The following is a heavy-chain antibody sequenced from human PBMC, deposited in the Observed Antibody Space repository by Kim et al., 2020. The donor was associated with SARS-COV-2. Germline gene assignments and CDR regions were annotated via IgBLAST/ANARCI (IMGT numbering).Heavy chain of an antibody. Sequence: SETLSLTCTVSGYSISSGYYWGWIRQPPGKGLEWIGSIYHSGSTYYNPSLKSRVTISVDTSKNQFSLKLSSVTAADTAVYYCARDGSYDPPRHFDYWGQGTLVTVSS. CDR1: GYSISSGYY. CDR2: IYHSGST. D-gene: IGHD1-26*01. V-gene: IGHV4-38-2*02. J-gene: IGHJ4*02. CDR3: ARDGSYDPPRHFDY.